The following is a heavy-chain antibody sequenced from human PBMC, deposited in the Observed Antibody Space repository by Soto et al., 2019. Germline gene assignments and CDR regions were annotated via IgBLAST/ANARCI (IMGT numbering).Heavy chain of an antibody. CDR2: IYYSGST. V-gene: IGHV4-39*01. CDR3: ARRVAYYDSSGSYNFDY. Sequence: QLQLQESGPGLVKPSETLSLTCTVSGGSISSSSYYWGWIRQPPGKGLEWIGSIYYSGSTYYNPSLKSRVTISVDTSKNQFSLKLSSVTAADTAVYYCARRVAYYDSSGSYNFDYWGQGTLVTVSS. J-gene: IGHJ4*02. D-gene: IGHD3-22*01. CDR1: GGSISSSSYY.